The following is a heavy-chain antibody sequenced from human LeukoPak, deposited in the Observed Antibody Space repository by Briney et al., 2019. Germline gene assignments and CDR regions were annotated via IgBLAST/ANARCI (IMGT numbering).Heavy chain of an antibody. D-gene: IGHD3-22*01. V-gene: IGHV3-23*01. CDR1: GFTFSSHV. CDR2: ISGSGGII. CDR3: AKARNYYDSSGSKAEY. J-gene: IGHJ4*02. Sequence: PGGTLRLSCAASGFTFSSHVMNWVRQAPGKGLEWVSSISGSGGIINYADSVKGRFTISRDNSKYTLYLQMISLRAEDTAVYYCAKARNYYDSSGSKAEYWGQGTRVIVSS.